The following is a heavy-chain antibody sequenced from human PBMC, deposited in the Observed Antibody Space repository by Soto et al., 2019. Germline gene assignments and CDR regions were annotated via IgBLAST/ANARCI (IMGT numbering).Heavy chain of an antibody. CDR1: GYTFTSFG. V-gene: IGHV1-18*01. CDR2: INVYNGNT. Sequence: ASVKVSCKASGYTFTSFGISWVRQAPGQGLEWMGWINVYNGNTNYAQKLQGRVTMTTDTSTSTAYMELRSLGSDDTAVYYCARYYCSGDTCYHDFDYWGQGTLVTVSS. J-gene: IGHJ4*02. CDR3: ARYYCSGDTCYHDFDY. D-gene: IGHD2-15*01.